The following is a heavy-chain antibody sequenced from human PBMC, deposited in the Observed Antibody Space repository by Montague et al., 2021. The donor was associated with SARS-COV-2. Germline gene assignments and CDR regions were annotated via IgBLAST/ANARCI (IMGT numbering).Heavy chain of an antibody. V-gene: IGHV4-30-2*01. Sequence: TLSLTCAVSGGSISSGGYSWSWIRQPPGKGLEWIGYMYHSGSTYYKLSLKSRVTISVDRSKNQVSLKLTSVTAADTAVYYCARGKSYCDILTGYYRVSWFDPRGQGTLVTVSS. J-gene: IGHJ5*02. D-gene: IGHD3-9*01. CDR3: ARGKSYCDILTGYYRVSWFDP. CDR1: GGSISSGGYS. CDR2: MYHSGST.